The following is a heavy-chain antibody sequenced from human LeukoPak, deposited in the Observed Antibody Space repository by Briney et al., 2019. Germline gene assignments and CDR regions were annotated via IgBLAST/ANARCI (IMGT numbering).Heavy chain of an antibody. Sequence: GGSLRLSCAASGFTFSSYSMNWVRQAPGKGLEWVSSISGSSTYIYHADSVRGRFTISRGNAKNSLYLQMNSLRVEDTAVYYCARSSGWRDYFQDWGQGTLVTVSS. J-gene: IGHJ1*01. V-gene: IGHV3-21*01. CDR2: ISGSSTYI. D-gene: IGHD6-19*01. CDR1: GFTFSSYS. CDR3: ARSSGWRDYFQD.